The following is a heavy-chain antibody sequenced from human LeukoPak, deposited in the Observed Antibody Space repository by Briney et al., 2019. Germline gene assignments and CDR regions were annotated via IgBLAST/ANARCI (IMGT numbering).Heavy chain of an antibody. CDR2: IKQDGSEK. CDR1: GFTFSSYG. Sequence: GGSLRLSCAASGFTFSSYGMHWVRQAPGKGLEWVANIKQDGSEKYYVDSVKGRFTISRDNAKNSLYLQMNSLRAEDTAVYYCARDSSSWSASTFAPDYYYYYYMDVWGKGTTVTVSS. D-gene: IGHD6-13*01. V-gene: IGHV3-7*01. CDR3: ARDSSSWSASTFAPDYYYYYYMDV. J-gene: IGHJ6*03.